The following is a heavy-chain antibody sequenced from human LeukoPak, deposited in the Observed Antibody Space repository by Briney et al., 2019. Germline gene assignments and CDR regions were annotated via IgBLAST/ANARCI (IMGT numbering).Heavy chain of an antibody. J-gene: IGHJ3*02. CDR1: GGSISSGDYY. CDR3: ARPVGNYDFWSGMDAFDI. Sequence: SETLSLTCTVSGGSISSGDYYWSWIRQPPGKGLEWIGYIYYSGSTYYNPSLKSRVTISVDTSKNQFSLKLSSVTAADTAVYYCARPVGNYDFWSGMDAFDIWGQGTMVTVSS. CDR2: IYYSGST. V-gene: IGHV4-30-4*01. D-gene: IGHD3-3*01.